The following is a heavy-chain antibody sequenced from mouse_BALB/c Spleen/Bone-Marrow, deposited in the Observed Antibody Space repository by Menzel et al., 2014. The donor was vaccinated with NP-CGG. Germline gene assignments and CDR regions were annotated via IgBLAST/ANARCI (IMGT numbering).Heavy chain of an antibody. CDR2: ITNGGDNT. CDR1: GFAFSRYD. V-gene: IGHV5-12-1*01. CDR3: VRHKNYYAMDY. Sequence: EVMLVESGGGLVKPGGSLKLSCAASGFAFSRYDMSWVRQTPEKRLEWVAYITNGGDNTYYPDTVKGRFTISRGNAKNTLYLQMSSLKSEDTAMYYCVRHKNYYAMDYWGQGTSVTVSS. J-gene: IGHJ4*01.